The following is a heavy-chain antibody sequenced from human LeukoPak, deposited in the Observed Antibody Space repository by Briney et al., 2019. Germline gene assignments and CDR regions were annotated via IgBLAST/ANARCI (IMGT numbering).Heavy chain of an antibody. CDR2: IYYSGST. V-gene: IGHV4-59*08. Sequence: ESSETLSLTCTVSGGSISSYYWSWIRQPPGKGLEWIGYIYYSGSTNYNPSLKSRVTISVDTSKNQFSLKLSSVTAADTAVYYCARGIVGATAFDYWGQGTLVTVSS. J-gene: IGHJ4*02. CDR3: ARGIVGATAFDY. D-gene: IGHD1-26*01. CDR1: GGSISSYY.